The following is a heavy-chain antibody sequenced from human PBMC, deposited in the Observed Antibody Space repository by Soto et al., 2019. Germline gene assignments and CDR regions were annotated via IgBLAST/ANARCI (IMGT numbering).Heavy chain of an antibody. Sequence: GGSLRLSCAASGFTFSTNYMSWVRQAPGKGLEWVSVIYSGGNTYYAESVKGRFTISRNNTKNTLYLQMNNLGAEDTAVYYCARAGQQLASYYYYYMDVWGKGTTVTVSS. CDR3: ARAGQQLASYYYYYMDV. J-gene: IGHJ6*03. V-gene: IGHV3-53*04. CDR2: IYSGGNT. D-gene: IGHD6-13*01. CDR1: GFTFSTNY.